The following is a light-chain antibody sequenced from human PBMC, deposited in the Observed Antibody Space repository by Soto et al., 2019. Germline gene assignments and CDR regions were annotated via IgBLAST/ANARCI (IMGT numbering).Light chain of an antibody. Sequence: DVVMTQSPLSLPVTLGQPASISCRSSQSLVSSNGNTFLIWFQQRPGQSPRRLIYKVSNRDSAVPGIFTGSGSGTDFTLESSRVEAEDVGVYYCMQATLCPWTFGQGTKVEIK. CDR2: KVS. CDR1: QSLVSSNGNTF. V-gene: IGKV2-30*01. J-gene: IGKJ1*01. CDR3: MQATLCPWT.